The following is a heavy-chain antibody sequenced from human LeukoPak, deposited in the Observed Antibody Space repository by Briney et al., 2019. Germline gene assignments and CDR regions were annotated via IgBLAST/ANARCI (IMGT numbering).Heavy chain of an antibody. CDR1: GFTFSSYA. D-gene: IGHD4-23*01. J-gene: IGHJ4*02. V-gene: IGHV3-23*01. CDR3: AKARIYGGNSFDY. Sequence: PGGSLRLSCAASGFTFSSYAMSWVRQAPGKGLEWVSAISGSGGSTYYADSVKGRFTISRDNSKNTLYLQMNSLGAEDTAVYYCAKARIYGGNSFDYWGQGTLVTVSS. CDR2: ISGSGGST.